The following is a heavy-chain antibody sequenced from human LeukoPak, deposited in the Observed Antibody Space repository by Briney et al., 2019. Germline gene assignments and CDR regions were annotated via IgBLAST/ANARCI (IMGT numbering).Heavy chain of an antibody. Sequence: ASVKVSCKVSGYTLTELSMHWVRQAPGKGLEWMGGFDPEDGETIYAQKFQGRVTMTEDTSTDTAYMELSSLRSEDTAVYYCATGGAYDFWSGYYYSFGYWGQGTLVTVSS. CDR2: FDPEDGET. CDR3: ATGGAYDFWSGYYYSFGY. D-gene: IGHD3-3*01. J-gene: IGHJ4*02. CDR1: GYTLTELS. V-gene: IGHV1-24*01.